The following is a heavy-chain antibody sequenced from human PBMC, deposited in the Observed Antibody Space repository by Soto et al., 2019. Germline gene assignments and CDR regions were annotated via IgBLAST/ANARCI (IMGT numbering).Heavy chain of an antibody. D-gene: IGHD3-22*01. CDR2: INAGNGNT. J-gene: IGHJ4*02. CDR1: GYTFTSYA. Sequence: ASVKVSCKASGYTFTSYAMHWVRQAPGQRLEWMGWINAGNGNTKYSQKFQGRVTITRDTSASTAYMELSSLRSEDTAAYYCASYDSSGYSEFDYWGQGTLVTVPQ. CDR3: ASYDSSGYSEFDY. V-gene: IGHV1-3*01.